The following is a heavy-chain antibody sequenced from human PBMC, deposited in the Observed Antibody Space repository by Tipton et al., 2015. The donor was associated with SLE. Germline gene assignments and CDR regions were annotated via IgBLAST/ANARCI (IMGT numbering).Heavy chain of an antibody. D-gene: IGHD6-13*01. J-gene: IGHJ1*01. V-gene: IGHV3-48*03. CDR2: ISSSGSTI. CDR3: ARAGSSWPQYFQH. Sequence: SLRLSCAASGFTFSSYEMNWVRQAPGKGLEWVSYISSSGSTIYYADSVKGRFTISRDNAKNSLYLQMNSLRAEDTAVYYCARAGSSWPQYFQHWGQGTLVTVSS. CDR1: GFTFSSYE.